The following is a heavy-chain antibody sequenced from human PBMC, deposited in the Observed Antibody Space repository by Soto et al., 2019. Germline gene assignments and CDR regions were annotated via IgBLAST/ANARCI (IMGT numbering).Heavy chain of an antibody. CDR1: GGSISSYY. CDR3: ARSLLGQIYYFDY. CDR2: IYYSGIT. V-gene: IGHV4-59*01. J-gene: IGHJ4*02. D-gene: IGHD3-16*01. Sequence: SETLSLTCTVSGGSISSYYWSWIRQPPGKGLEWIGYIYYSGITNSNPSLKSRVTISVDTSKNQFSLKLSSVTAADTAVYYCARSLLGQIYYFDYWGQGTLVTVSS.